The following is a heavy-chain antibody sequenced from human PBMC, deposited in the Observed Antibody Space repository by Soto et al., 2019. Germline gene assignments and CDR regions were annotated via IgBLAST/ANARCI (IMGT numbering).Heavy chain of an antibody. CDR3: ARAHHWGELSAPEIDY. J-gene: IGHJ4*02. Sequence: QVTLKESGPVLVKPTETLTLTCTVSGFSLSNARMGVRWIRQPPGKALEWLAHIFSNDEKSYSTSLKSRLTISKDTSKSQVVLTMTNMDPVDTATYYCARAHHWGELSAPEIDYWGQGTLVTVSS. CDR1: GFSLSNARMG. D-gene: IGHD3-16*02. V-gene: IGHV2-26*01. CDR2: IFSNDEK.